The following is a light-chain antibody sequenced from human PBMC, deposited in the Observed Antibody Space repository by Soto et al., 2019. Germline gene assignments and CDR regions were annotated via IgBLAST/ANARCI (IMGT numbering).Light chain of an antibody. V-gene: IGLV1-40*01. CDR1: TSNLGAGYD. Sequence: QSVLTRPPSVSGAPGQRVTLSCTGNTSNLGAGYDVHWYQQRPGAAPKLVIFGNRNRPSGVPERFSGYKSGTSASLAITGLQAEDEADYYCQAYDYTLTASVFGGGTKLTVL. CDR2: GNR. J-gene: IGLJ3*02. CDR3: QAYDYTLTASV.